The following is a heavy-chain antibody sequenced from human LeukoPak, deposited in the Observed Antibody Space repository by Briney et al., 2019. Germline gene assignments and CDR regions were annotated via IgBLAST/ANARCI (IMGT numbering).Heavy chain of an antibody. J-gene: IGHJ4*02. Sequence: NPGGSLRLSCAAPGFSFSSHYMNWVRQAPGKGLEWVSSISSSGGYIYSADSVKGRFTISRDNAKNSVYLHMNSLRAEDTAVYYCARTYNGSSHFDYWGQGTLVTVSS. CDR1: GFSFSSHY. D-gene: IGHD1-26*01. CDR3: ARTYNGSSHFDY. CDR2: ISSSGGYI. V-gene: IGHV3-21*01.